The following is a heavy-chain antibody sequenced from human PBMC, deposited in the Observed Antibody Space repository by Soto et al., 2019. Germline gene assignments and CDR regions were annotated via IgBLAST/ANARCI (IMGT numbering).Heavy chain of an antibody. V-gene: IGHV1-2*02. CDR3: ARDLYDSSGYRGDY. Sequence: ASVKVSCKASGYTFTGYYMHWVRQAPGQGLEWMGWINPNSGGTNYAQKFQGRVTMTRDTSISTAYMELSRLRSDDTAVYYCARDLYDSSGYRGDYWGQGTLVTVSS. D-gene: IGHD3-22*01. J-gene: IGHJ4*02. CDR2: INPNSGGT. CDR1: GYTFTGYY.